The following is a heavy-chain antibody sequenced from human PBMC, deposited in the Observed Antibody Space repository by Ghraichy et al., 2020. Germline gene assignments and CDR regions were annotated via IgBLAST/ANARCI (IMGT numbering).Heavy chain of an antibody. V-gene: IGHV4-4*07. CDR3: AADGGASAWYFY. J-gene: IGHJ4*02. D-gene: IGHD6-19*01. CDR2: LSTSGST. CDR1: SGSITSYY. Sequence: ETLSLTCTMSSGSITSYYWSWIRQPAGKGLEWIGHLSTSGSTSYNPSLKSRITMSVDRSKNQFSLKLTSVTAADTAVYYCAADGGASAWYFYWGQGTLVTVSS.